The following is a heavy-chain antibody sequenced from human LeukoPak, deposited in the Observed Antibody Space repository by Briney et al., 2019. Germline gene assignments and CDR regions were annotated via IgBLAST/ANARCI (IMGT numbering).Heavy chain of an antibody. V-gene: IGHV1-2*02. CDR1: GYTFTGYY. CDR2: INPNSGGT. Sequence: ASVKVSCKASGYTFTGYYMHWVRQAPGQGLEWMGWINPNSGGTNYAQKFQGRVTMTRDMSTSTVYMELSSLRSEDTAVYYCARGPVAMAGTGQLFDYWGQGTLVSVSS. CDR3: ARGPVAMAGTGQLFDY. J-gene: IGHJ4*02. D-gene: IGHD6-19*01.